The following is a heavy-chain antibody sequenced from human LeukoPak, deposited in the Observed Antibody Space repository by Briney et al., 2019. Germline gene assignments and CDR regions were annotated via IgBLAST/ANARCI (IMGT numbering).Heavy chain of an antibody. CDR3: AKTTGGSTWYLDY. V-gene: IGHV3-30*02. CDR2: IRYDGSDK. J-gene: IGHJ4*02. D-gene: IGHD6-13*01. Sequence: PGGSLRLSCAASGFTFSSYGMDWVRQAPGKGLEWVAFIRYDGSDKYYAGSVRGRFTTSRDNSKNTLYLQMNSLRAEDTAVYYCAKTTGGSTWYLDYWGQGTLVTVSS. CDR1: GFTFSSYG.